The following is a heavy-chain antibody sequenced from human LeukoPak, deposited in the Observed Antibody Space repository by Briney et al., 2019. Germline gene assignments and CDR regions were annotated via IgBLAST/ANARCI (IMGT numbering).Heavy chain of an antibody. CDR2: IRVSGSST. Sequence: GGSLRLSCADSGFTISKYGMSWVRQAPGKGLEWVSGIRVSGSSTYYADSVRGRFTISRDNSKNTLYLQMSSLRAEDTAVYYCAKDRDGGATTTAKGFDCWGQGTLVTVSS. CDR1: GFTISKYG. D-gene: IGHD1-26*01. CDR3: AKDRDGGATTTAKGFDC. V-gene: IGHV3-23*01. J-gene: IGHJ4*02.